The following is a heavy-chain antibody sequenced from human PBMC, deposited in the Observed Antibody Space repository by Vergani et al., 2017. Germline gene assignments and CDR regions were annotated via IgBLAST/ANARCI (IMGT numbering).Heavy chain of an antibody. CDR2: INHSGST. CDR1: GGSFSGYY. Sequence: QVQLQQWGAGLLKPSETLSLTCAVYGGSFSGYYWSWIRQPPGKGLEWIGEINHSGSTNYNPSLKSRVTISVDTSKNQFSLKLSSVTAADTAVYYCARDGGYYGSGIDYWGQGTLVTVSS. D-gene: IGHD3-10*01. J-gene: IGHJ4*02. CDR3: ARDGGYYGSGIDY. V-gene: IGHV4-34*01.